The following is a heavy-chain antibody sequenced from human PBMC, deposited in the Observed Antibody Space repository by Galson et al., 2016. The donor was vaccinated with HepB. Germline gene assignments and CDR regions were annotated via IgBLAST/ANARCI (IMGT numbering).Heavy chain of an antibody. CDR2: IYTSGNT. Sequence: TLSLTCTVSGGSISSGSYYWSWIRQPAGKGLEWIGRIYTSGNTKYNSSLKRRVTISVDPSKNQFSLKLSAVTAADTAVYYGATSAMERGFDYWGQGTLVTVSS. V-gene: IGHV4-61*02. J-gene: IGHJ4*02. CDR3: ATSAMERGFDY. D-gene: IGHD1-1*01. CDR1: GGSISSGSYY.